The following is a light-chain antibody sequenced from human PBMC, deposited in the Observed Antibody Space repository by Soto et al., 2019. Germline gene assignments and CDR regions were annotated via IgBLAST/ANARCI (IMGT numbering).Light chain of an antibody. CDR2: EVV. CDR1: KNDIGVYDF. Sequence: QSALTQPPSASGYPGQSVTISCTGTKNDIGVYDFVSWYQHHPGKAPRLIIYEVVQRPSGVPDRFSGSKSGNTASLTVSGLKAADEADYFCKSYAGSNTYVFGSGTKLTVL. CDR3: KSYAGSNTYV. V-gene: IGLV2-8*01. J-gene: IGLJ1*01.